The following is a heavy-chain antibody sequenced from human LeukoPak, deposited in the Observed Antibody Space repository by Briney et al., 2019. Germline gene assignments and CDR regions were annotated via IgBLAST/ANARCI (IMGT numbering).Heavy chain of an antibody. CDR3: AREFLELRAFDI. CDR1: GYTFTSYY. D-gene: IGHD1-7*01. Sequence: ASVTVSCKASGYTFTSYYMHWVRQAPGQGLEWMGIINPSGGSTSYAQKFQGRVTMTRDMSTSTVYMELSSLRSEDTAVYYCAREFLELRAFDIWGQGTMVTVSS. CDR2: INPSGGST. V-gene: IGHV1-46*01. J-gene: IGHJ3*02.